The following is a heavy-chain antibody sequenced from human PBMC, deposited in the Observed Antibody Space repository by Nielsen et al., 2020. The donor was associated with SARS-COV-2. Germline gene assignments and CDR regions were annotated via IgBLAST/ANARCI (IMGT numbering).Heavy chain of an antibody. D-gene: IGHD3-22*01. CDR3: ARDSSGTYRRVDY. V-gene: IGHV1-69*05. Sequence: SVKVSCKAFGGTFSSYDMNWVRQAPGQGLEWMGGIIPTFGRANYAQKFLGTVTMTRDTSTSTVYMELSSLRSDDTAVYYCARDSSGTYRRVDYWGQGTLVTVSS. J-gene: IGHJ4*02. CDR2: IIPTFGRA. CDR1: GGTFSSYD.